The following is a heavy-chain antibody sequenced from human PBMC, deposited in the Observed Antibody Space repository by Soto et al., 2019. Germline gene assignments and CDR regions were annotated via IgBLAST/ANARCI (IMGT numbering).Heavy chain of an antibody. J-gene: IGHJ6*02. CDR1: GFSLSTTGEG. Sequence: QITLKEAGPTLVKPTQTLTLTCTFSGFSLSTTGEGVFWIRQPPGTAPEWLALVHWNDDKRYSPSLRPRLTTRQDTSRNPVVPSLTTLDPVGTGTQCCAHGRLGDTGPASTGLDVWGQGTTVIVSS. D-gene: IGHD3-3*01. CDR2: VHWNDDK. CDR3: AHGRLGDTGPASTGLDV. V-gene: IGHV2-5*01.